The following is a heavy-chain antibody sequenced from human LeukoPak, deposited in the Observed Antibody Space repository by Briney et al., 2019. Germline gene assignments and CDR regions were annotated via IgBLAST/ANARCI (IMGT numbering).Heavy chain of an antibody. Sequence: SSETLSLTCTVSGDSISSGAYYWTWIRQHPGKGLEWIGYIYYSGSTYYNPSLKSRVTISVDTSKDQFSLKLSSVTAPDTALYYCARVNIPAAGFGFDYWGQGTLVTVSS. V-gene: IGHV4-31*03. CDR3: ARVNIPAAGFGFDY. J-gene: IGHJ4*02. D-gene: IGHD6-13*01. CDR1: GDSISSGAYY. CDR2: IYYSGST.